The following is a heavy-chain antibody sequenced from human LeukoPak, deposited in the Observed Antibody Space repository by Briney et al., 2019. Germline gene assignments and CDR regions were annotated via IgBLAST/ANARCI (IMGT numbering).Heavy chain of an antibody. CDR2: MYYSGST. D-gene: IGHD6-13*01. J-gene: IGHJ4*02. Sequence: SETLSLTCTVSGGSINSTNHCWGWIRQPPGKGLEWIGTMYYSGSTYYNPSLKSRVTISVDTSKNQFSLKLSSVTAADTAIYYCARQVTSSRRTPFDSWGQGTLVTVSS. CDR1: GGSINSTNHC. V-gene: IGHV4-39*01. CDR3: ARQVTSSRRTPFDS.